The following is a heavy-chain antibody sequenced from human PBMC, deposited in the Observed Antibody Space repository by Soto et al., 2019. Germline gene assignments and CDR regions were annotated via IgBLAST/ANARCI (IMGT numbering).Heavy chain of an antibody. CDR2: ISYSGRT. Sequence: SETLSLTCTVSGASIITDNYFWVWIRQSPRRGLELIGSISYSGRTYDDPSLQSRVTISIDASRNQFSLKLTSVTTADTAVYYCARRRASDYGGNHHPYYFDRWGQGALVTVSS. CDR3: ARRRASDYGGNHHPYYFDR. CDR1: GASIITDNYF. V-gene: IGHV4-39*01. J-gene: IGHJ4*02. D-gene: IGHD3-10*01.